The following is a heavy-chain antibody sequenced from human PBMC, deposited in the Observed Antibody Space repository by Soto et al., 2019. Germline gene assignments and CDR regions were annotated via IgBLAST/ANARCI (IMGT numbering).Heavy chain of an antibody. J-gene: IGHJ4*02. CDR1: GFTFSNYW. D-gene: IGHD2-8*02. CDR3: AGATGCLPNLRYCNSPTCTEDY. V-gene: IGHV3-7*01. Sequence: EVQLVESGGGLVQPGGSLRLSCAASGFTFSNYWMTWVRQAPGKGLEWVANIKQDGGEKYYLDSVKGRFTISRDNAKNSLYLQMNGLRTEDTAVYYCAGATGCLPNLRYCNSPTCTEDYWGQGALVPVSS. CDR2: IKQDGGEK.